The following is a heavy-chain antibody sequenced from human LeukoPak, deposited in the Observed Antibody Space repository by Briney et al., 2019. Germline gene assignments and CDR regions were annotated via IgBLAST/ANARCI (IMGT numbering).Heavy chain of an antibody. V-gene: IGHV3-23*01. D-gene: IGHD3-22*01. CDR2: ISGSGGST. J-gene: IGHJ4*02. CDR3: AKGGRHLTMVVVVRYFDY. CDR1: GFTFRIYA. Sequence: PGGSLRLSCAASGFTFRIYAMRCVRPGPGRGLGWGFDISGSGGSTYYADSVKGRCTISRDNSKNTLYLQMNSLRAEDTAVYYCAKGGRHLTMVVVVRYFDYWGQGTLVTVSS.